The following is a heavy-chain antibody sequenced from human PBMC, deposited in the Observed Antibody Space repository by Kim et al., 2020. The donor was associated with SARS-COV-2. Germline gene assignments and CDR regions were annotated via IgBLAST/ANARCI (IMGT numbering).Heavy chain of an antibody. CDR3: ARDGSYGQMTTVTKGDY. Sequence: GGSLRLSCAASGFTVSSNYMSWVRQAPGKGLEWVSVIYSGGSTYYADSVKGRFTISRDNSKNTLYLQMNSLRAEDTAVYYCARDGSYGQMTTVTKGDYWGQGTLVTVSS. D-gene: IGHD4-17*01. CDR2: IYSGGST. CDR1: GFTVSSNY. V-gene: IGHV3-53*01. J-gene: IGHJ4*02.